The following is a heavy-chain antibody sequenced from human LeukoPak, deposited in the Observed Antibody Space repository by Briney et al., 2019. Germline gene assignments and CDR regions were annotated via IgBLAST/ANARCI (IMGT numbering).Heavy chain of an antibody. V-gene: IGHV4-34*01. D-gene: IGHD1-26*01. J-gene: IGHJ6*02. CDR1: GGSFSGYY. Sequence: PSETLSLTCAVYGGSFSGYYWSWIRQPPGKGLEWIGEINHSGSTNYNPSLKSRVTISVDTSKNQFSPKLSSVTAADTAVYYCARGPLGWELLRSYYYGMDVWGQGTTVTVSS. CDR3: ARGPLGWELLRSYYYGMDV. CDR2: INHSGST.